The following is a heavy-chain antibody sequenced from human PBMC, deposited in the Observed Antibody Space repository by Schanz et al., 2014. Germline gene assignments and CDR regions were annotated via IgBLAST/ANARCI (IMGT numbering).Heavy chain of an antibody. V-gene: IGHV1-69*04. CDR3: ARDLTVDTGYVVHYYYYGMDV. Sequence: VQLEHSGAEVKKPGSSVKVSCKASGGTFSSFGISWVRQAPGQGLEWMGRIISILGIPNYAQKFQGRVTITRDTSASTAYMELTSLRSEDTAVYFCARDLTVDTGYVVHYYYYGMDVWGQGTTVTVSS. CDR1: GGTFSSFG. CDR2: IISILGIP. J-gene: IGHJ6*02. D-gene: IGHD5-12*01.